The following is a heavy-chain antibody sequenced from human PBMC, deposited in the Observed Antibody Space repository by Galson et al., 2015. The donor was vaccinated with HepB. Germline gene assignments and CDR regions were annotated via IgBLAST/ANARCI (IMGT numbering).Heavy chain of an antibody. CDR3: TRDGYSMGGIWY. CDR1: GFTVSSNY. J-gene: IGHJ4*02. D-gene: IGHD5-18*01. V-gene: IGHV3-66*01. CDR2: IFSGGST. Sequence: SLRLSCAASGFTVSSNYMSWVRQAPGKGLEWVSVIFSGGSTYYADSVKGRFTISRDNSRNTLYLQMNSLRAEDTAVYYCTRDGYSMGGIWYWGQGTLVTVSS.